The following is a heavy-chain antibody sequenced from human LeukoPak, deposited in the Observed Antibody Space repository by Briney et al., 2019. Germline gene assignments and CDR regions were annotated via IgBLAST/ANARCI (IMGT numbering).Heavy chain of an antibody. CDR2: IYHTGST. CDR1: SYSINSNYY. D-gene: IGHD6-19*01. J-gene: IGHJ4*02. CDR3: ARGSHPVTGTLGGYFDP. V-gene: IGHV4-38-2*02. Sequence: SETLSLTCSVSSYSINSNYYWGWIRQSPGKGLEWIGSIYHTGSTYYNPSLKSRVTISLDASNKQFSLRLSSVTAADTAVYYCARGSHPVTGTLGGYFDPWGQGTLVTVSS.